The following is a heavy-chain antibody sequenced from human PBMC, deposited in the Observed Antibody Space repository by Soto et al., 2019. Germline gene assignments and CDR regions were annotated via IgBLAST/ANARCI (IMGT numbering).Heavy chain of an antibody. Sequence: PGGSLRLSCTASGFTFGDYAMSWFRQAPGKGLEWVGFIRSKAYGGTTEYAASVKGRFTISRDDSKSIAYLQMNSLKTEETAVYYCTSCSSSWYYYYGMDVWGQGTTVTVSS. CDR2: IRSKAYGGTT. V-gene: IGHV3-49*03. D-gene: IGHD6-13*01. J-gene: IGHJ6*02. CDR1: GFTFGDYA. CDR3: TSCSSSWYYYYGMDV.